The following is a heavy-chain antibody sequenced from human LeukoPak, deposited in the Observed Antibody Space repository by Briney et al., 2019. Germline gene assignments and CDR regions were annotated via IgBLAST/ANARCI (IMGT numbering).Heavy chain of an antibody. V-gene: IGHV4-59*08. CDR2: IYHSGGP. Sequence: SETLSLTCSVHGGSISSTYWSCIRQPPGKGLEWIGNIYHSGGPNYNPSLNGRVTISIDTSKNQFSLKLTSVTAADTAVYFCARRGRSSSWYGDAFDIWGQGTVVAVSS. CDR3: ARRGRSSSWYGDAFDI. CDR1: GGSISSTY. D-gene: IGHD6-13*01. J-gene: IGHJ3*02.